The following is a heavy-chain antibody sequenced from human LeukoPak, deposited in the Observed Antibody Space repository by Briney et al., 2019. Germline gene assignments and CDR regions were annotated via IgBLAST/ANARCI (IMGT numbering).Heavy chain of an antibody. CDR1: GGSISSYY. CDR3: ARGGTLQFDP. V-gene: IGHV4-59*08. D-gene: IGHD1-7*01. CDR2: IYYSGST. Sequence: SETLSLTCTVSGGSISSYYWSWIRQPPGKGLEWIGYIYYSGSTNYNPSLKSRVTISVDTSKNQFSLKLSSVTAADTAVYYCARGGTLQFDPWGQGTLVTVSS. J-gene: IGHJ5*02.